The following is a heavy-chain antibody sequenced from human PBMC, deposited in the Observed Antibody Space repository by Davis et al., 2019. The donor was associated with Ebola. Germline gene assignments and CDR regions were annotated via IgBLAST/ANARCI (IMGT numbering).Heavy chain of an antibody. V-gene: IGHV4-38-2*02. CDR2: IYHSGST. CDR3: ARDEGGYSYGWRYYYYYYMDV. D-gene: IGHD5-18*01. CDR1: GYSISSGYY. J-gene: IGHJ6*03. Sequence: PSETLSLTCAVSGYSISSGYYWGWIRQPPGKGLEWIGSIYHSGSTYYNPSLKSRVTISVDTSKNQFSLKLSSVTAADTAVYYCARDEGGYSYGWRYYYYYYMDVWGKGTTVTVSS.